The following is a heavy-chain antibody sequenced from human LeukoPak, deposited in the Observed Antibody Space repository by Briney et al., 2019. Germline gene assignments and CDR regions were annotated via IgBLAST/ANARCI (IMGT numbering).Heavy chain of an antibody. CDR2: IYYSGST. Sequence: SETLSLTCTVSGGSISSSSYYWGWIRQPPGKGLEWIGSIYYSGSTDYNPSLKSRVTMSVDMSTRQISLKLSYVTAADTAVYYCARAVGGDGSGSLWGPGTLVTVSS. D-gene: IGHD3-10*01. V-gene: IGHV4-39*07. CDR3: ARAVGGDGSGSL. J-gene: IGHJ4*02. CDR1: GGSISSSSYY.